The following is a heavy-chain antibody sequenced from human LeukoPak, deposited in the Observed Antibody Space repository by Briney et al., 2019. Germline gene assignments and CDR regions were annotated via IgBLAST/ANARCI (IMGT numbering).Heavy chain of an antibody. J-gene: IGHJ4*02. CDR1: GYTLTSYG. Sequence: ASVKVSCEASGYTLTSYGINWMRQAPGQGLEWMGWISTQSGDTNYAQKVQGRLTLTTDRSTNTAYMELRSLRSDDTAVYYCARGAYGDKWGQGTMVTVSS. CDR2: ISTQSGDT. CDR3: ARGAYGDK. V-gene: IGHV1-18*01. D-gene: IGHD4-17*01.